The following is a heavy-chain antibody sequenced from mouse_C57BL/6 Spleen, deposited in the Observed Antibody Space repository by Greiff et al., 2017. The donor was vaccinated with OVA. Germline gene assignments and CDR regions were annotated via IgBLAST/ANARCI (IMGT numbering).Heavy chain of an antibody. CDR1: GFTFSNYW. J-gene: IGHJ3*01. CDR3: TGGFAY. V-gene: IGHV6-3*01. CDR2: IRLKSDNYET. Sequence: EVKVEESGGGLVQPGGSMKLSCVASGFTFSNYWMNWVRQSPEKGLEWVAQIRLKSDNYETHYAESVKGRFTISRDDSKSSVYLQMTNLWAEDNGIYYCTGGFAYWGKGTLVTVSA.